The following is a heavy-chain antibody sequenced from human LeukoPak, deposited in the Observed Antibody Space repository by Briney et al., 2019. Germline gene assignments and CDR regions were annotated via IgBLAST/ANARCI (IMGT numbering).Heavy chain of an antibody. CDR2: MWDDGTNE. V-gene: IGHV3-33*01. J-gene: IGHJ3*02. Sequence: GTSLRLSCTASGFNFGIYGMHWVRQAPGKGLEWVAVMWDDGTNEYYVESVKGRFTISRDNGKRTLYLQMNSLRAEDTAVYYCARNKRADIWGQGTMVTVSS. CDR3: ARNKRADI. CDR1: GFNFGIYG. D-gene: IGHD1/OR15-1a*01.